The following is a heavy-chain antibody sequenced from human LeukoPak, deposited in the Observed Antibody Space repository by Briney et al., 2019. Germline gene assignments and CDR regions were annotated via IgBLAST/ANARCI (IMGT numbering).Heavy chain of an antibody. CDR1: GGSISSSSYY. CDR2: IYYSGST. J-gene: IGHJ5*02. V-gene: IGHV4-39*07. CDR3: ARGIAVAGGRFDP. Sequence: SETLSLTCTVSGGSISSSSYYWGWIRQPPGKGLEWIGSIYYSGSTYYNPSLKSRVTISVDTSKNQFSLKLSSVTAADTAVYYCARGIAVAGGRFDPWGQGTLVTVSS. D-gene: IGHD6-19*01.